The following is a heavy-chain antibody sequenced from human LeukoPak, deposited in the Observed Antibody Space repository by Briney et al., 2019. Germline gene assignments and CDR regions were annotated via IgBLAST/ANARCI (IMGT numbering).Heavy chain of an antibody. V-gene: IGHV3-7*01. D-gene: IGHD5-18*01. J-gene: IGHJ4*02. CDR2: IKQDGSEK. Sequence: TGGSLRLSCAASGFTFSSYWMTWVRQAPGKGLEWVAKIKQDGSEKYYVDSVKGRFTVSRDNANKSLYLQMNSLRAEDTAVYYCARDGYNYVNGFDYWGQGTLVTVSS. CDR1: GFTFSSYW. CDR3: ARDGYNYVNGFDY.